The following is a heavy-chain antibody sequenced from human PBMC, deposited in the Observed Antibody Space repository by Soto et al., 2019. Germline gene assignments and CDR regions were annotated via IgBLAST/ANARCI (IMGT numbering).Heavy chain of an antibody. CDR2: IIPIFGTA. CDR3: AKAAAPVYYYILTGYQGVDY. V-gene: IGHV1-69*01. CDR1: GGTFSSYA. Sequence: QVQLVQSGAEVKKPGSSVKVSCKASGGTFSSYAISWVRQAPGQGLEWMGGIIPIFGTANYAQKFQGRVTITADESTRTAYMELRSLRSDDTAVYYCAKAAAPVYYYILTGYQGVDYWGKGTLVTVSS. D-gene: IGHD3-9*01. J-gene: IGHJ4*02.